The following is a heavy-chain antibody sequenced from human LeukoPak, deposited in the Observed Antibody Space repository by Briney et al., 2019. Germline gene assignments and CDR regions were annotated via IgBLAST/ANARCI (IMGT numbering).Heavy chain of an antibody. CDR3: ARASYSYDISGWVPFDY. CDR2: IYHSEST. V-gene: IGHV4-38-2*02. Sequence: SETLSLTCTVSGYSISSGYYWGWIRQPPGKGLEWIGSIYHSESTYYNPSLKSRVTISGDTSENQFSLRLSSVTAADTAVYYCARASYSYDISGWVPFDYWGQGTLVTVSS. D-gene: IGHD3-22*01. CDR1: GYSISSGYY. J-gene: IGHJ4*02.